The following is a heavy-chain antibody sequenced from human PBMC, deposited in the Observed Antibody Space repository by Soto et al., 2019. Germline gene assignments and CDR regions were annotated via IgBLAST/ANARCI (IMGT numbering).Heavy chain of an antibody. CDR3: AKGLHLWLSAADY. V-gene: IGHV3-23*01. Sequence: GGSLRLSCAASGFTFSSYAMSWVRQAPGKGLEWVSVISGSGGSTYYADSVKGRFTISRDNSKNTLYLQMNSLRAEDTAVYYCAKGLHLWLSAADYWGQGPLVTVAS. CDR2: ISGSGGST. J-gene: IGHJ4*02. CDR1: GFTFSSYA. D-gene: IGHD5-18*01.